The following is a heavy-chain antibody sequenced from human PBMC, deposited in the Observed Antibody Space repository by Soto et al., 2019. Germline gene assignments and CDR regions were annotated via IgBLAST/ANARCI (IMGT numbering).Heavy chain of an antibody. J-gene: IGHJ5*02. V-gene: IGHV1-3*01. Sequence: QVQLVQSGAEVKKPGASVKVSCKASGYTFTSYAMHWVRQAPGQRLEWMGWINAGNGNTKYSQKFQGRVTITRDTSASTAYMELSSLRSEDTAVYYCATYYYDSSGYYPHWFDPWGQGTLVTVSS. CDR1: GYTFTSYA. CDR3: ATYYYDSSGYYPHWFDP. CDR2: INAGNGNT. D-gene: IGHD3-22*01.